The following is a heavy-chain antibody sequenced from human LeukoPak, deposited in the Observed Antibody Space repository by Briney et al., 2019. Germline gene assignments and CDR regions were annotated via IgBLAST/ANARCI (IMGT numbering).Heavy chain of an antibody. Sequence: GASLQISCKGSAYRFSSYWIHWVRPLPGKGLEWMGIIDPRDSDIRYSPSFQGQVTISADKSTSTAYLQWSSLKASDTAIYYCARGVSDYYGMDVWGQGTTVIVS. CDR1: AYRFSSYW. CDR3: ARGVSDYYGMDV. CDR2: IDPRDSDI. J-gene: IGHJ6*02. V-gene: IGHV5-51*01. D-gene: IGHD3-16*01.